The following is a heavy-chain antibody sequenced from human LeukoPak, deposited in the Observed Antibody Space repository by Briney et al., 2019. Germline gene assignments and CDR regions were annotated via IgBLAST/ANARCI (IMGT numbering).Heavy chain of an antibody. V-gene: IGHV3-23*01. Sequence: PGGSLRLSCAASGFTFSSYAMSWVRQAPGKGLEWVSAISGSGGSTYYADSVKGRFTISRDNSKNTLYLQMNSLRAEDTAVYYCAKVGGMADYYYYYGMDVWGQGTTVSVSS. D-gene: IGHD1-14*01. CDR3: AKVGGMADYYYYYGMDV. CDR1: GFTFSSYA. CDR2: ISGSGGST. J-gene: IGHJ6*02.